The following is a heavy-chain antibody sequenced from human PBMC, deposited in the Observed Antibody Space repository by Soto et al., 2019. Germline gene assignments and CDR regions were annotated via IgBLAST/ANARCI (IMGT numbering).Heavy chain of an antibody. CDR3: AREGTYFEYSSSAPLGY. J-gene: IGHJ4*02. CDR2: IWYDGSNK. V-gene: IGHV3-33*01. Sequence: GGSLRLSCAASGFTFSSYGMHWVRQAPGKGLEWVAVIWYDGSNKYYADSVKGRFTISRDNSKNTLYLQMNSLRAEATAVYYCAREGTYFEYSSSAPLGYWGQGTLVTVSS. D-gene: IGHD6-6*01. CDR1: GFTFSSYG.